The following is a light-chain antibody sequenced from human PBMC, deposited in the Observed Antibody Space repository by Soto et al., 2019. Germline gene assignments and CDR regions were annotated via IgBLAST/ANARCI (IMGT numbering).Light chain of an antibody. CDR2: GAS. Sequence: EIVMTQSPATLSVSPGERATLSCRASQSVSSNLAWYQQKPGQAPRLLIYGASTRATGIPARFSGSASGTEFTLTISSLQSEDFGIYYCQQYDNWPPLTFGGGTKVEIK. V-gene: IGKV3-15*01. J-gene: IGKJ4*01. CDR1: QSVSSN. CDR3: QQYDNWPPLT.